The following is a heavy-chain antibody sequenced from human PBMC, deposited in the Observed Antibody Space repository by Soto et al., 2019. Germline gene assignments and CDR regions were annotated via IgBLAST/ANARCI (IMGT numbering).Heavy chain of an antibody. D-gene: IGHD1-26*01. CDR1: GFTFSSYG. J-gene: IGHJ4*02. Sequence: LRLSCAASGFTFSSYGMHWVRQAPGKGLEWVAVISYDGSNKYYADSVKGRFTISRDNSKNTLYLQMNSLRAEDTAVYYCAKASGSYYGPFDYWGQGTLVTVSS. CDR3: AKASGSYYGPFDY. V-gene: IGHV3-30*18. CDR2: ISYDGSNK.